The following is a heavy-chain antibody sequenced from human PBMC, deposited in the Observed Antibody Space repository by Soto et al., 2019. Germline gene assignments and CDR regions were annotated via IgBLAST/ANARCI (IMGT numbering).Heavy chain of an antibody. CDR1: GFTFGDYA. CDR2: IRSKAYGGTT. J-gene: IGHJ6*02. Sequence: PGGSLRLSCTASGFTFGDYAMSWFRQAPGKGLEWVGFIRSKAYGGTTEYAASVKGRFTISRDDSKSIAYLQMNSLKTEDTAVYYRTRAHDSGDYYAEMHYYYYGMDVWGQGTTVTVSS. V-gene: IGHV3-49*03. CDR3: TRAHDSGDYYAEMHYYYYGMDV. D-gene: IGHD4-17*01.